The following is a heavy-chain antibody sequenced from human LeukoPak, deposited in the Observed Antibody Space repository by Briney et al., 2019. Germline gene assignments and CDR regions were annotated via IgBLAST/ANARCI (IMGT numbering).Heavy chain of an antibody. V-gene: IGHV4-59*08. D-gene: IGHD3-16*02. CDR3: ARRSDPMITFGGVIVNAGSYGMDV. Sequence: PSETLSLTCTVSGGSISSYYWSWIRQPPGKGLEWIGYIYYSGSTNYNPSLKSRVTISVDTSKNQFSLKLSSVTAADTAVYYCARRSDPMITFGGVIVNAGSYGMDVWGQGTTVTVSS. CDR1: GGSISSYY. CDR2: IYYSGST. J-gene: IGHJ6*02.